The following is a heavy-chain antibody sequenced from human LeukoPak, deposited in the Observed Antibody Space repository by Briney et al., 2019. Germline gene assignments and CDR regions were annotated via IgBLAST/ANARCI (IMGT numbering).Heavy chain of an antibody. CDR1: RFTFGDYA. CDR2: IRSNAYGGTT. CDR3: AKDLGYGSGSSFDY. D-gene: IGHD3-10*01. Sequence: PGGSLRLSCTASRFTFGDYAMNWVRQAPGKGLEWVGFIRSNAYGGTTEYAASVKGRFTISRDDSKSIAYLQMNSLKTEDTAVYYCAKDLGYGSGSSFDYWGQGTLVTVSS. V-gene: IGHV3-49*04. J-gene: IGHJ4*02.